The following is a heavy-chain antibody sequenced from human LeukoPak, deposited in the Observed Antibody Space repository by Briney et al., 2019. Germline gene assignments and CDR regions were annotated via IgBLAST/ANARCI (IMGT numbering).Heavy chain of an antibody. CDR2: INPNSGGT. V-gene: IGHV1-2*02. CDR1: GYTFTGYY. Sequence: GASVKVSCKASGYTFTGYYMHWVRQAPGQGLEWMGWINPNSGGTNYAQKFQGRVTMTRDTSISTAYMELSRLRSDDTAVYHCARSLDRRGVIAYWGQGTLVTVSS. CDR3: ARSLDRRGVIAY. J-gene: IGHJ4*02. D-gene: IGHD1-14*01.